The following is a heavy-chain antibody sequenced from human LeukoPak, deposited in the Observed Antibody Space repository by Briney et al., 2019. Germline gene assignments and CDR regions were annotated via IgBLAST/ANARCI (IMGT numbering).Heavy chain of an antibody. Sequence: ASVKVSCKASGYTFTSYGISWVRQAPGQGLEWMGWISAYNGNTNYAQKLQGRVTMTTDTSTSTAYMELRSLRPDDTAVYYCARVSHGSGSWGYDYWGPGTLVTVSS. CDR3: ARVSHGSGSWGYDY. V-gene: IGHV1-18*01. CDR2: ISAYNGNT. CDR1: GYTFTSYG. J-gene: IGHJ4*02. D-gene: IGHD3-10*01.